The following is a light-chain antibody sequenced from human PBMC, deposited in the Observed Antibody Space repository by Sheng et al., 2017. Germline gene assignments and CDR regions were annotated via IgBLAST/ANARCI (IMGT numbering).Light chain of an antibody. CDR3: QQYKTYPFT. V-gene: IGKV3D-15*01. CDR1: QSVGSY. J-gene: IGKJ3*01. Sequence: EIVMTQSPATLSVSPGERATLSCRASQSVGSYLAWYQQKPDQAPRLLIYGASNRATGIPARFSGSGSGTEFTLTISSLQPEDFAIYYCQQYKTYPFTFGPGTTVDI. CDR2: GAS.